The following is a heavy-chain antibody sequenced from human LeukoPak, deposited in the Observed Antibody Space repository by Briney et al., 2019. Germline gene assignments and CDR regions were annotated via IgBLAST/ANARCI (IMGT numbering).Heavy chain of an antibody. CDR2: MNPDGSEK. D-gene: IGHD3-22*01. CDR3: ARVRSFFYDDSGYYYPKYYFDY. Sequence: GGSLRLSCVGSGFTFTSYWMTWVRQAPGKGLEWVANMNPDGSEKHYVDSVKGRFTISRDNAKNSLFLQMNSLRAEDTAVYFCARVRSFFYDDSGYYYPKYYFDYWGQGALVTVSS. J-gene: IGHJ4*02. CDR1: GFTFTSYW. V-gene: IGHV3-7*01.